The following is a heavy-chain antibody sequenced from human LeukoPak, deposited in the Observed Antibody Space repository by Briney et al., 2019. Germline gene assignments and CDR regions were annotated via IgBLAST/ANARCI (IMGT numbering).Heavy chain of an antibody. CDR2: ISAYNGNT. CDR3: ARDQSGYDLGLGPSYYYYMDV. V-gene: IGHV1-18*01. J-gene: IGHJ6*03. D-gene: IGHD5-12*01. Sequence: ASVKVSCKASGYTFSSYGISWVRQAPGQGLEWMGWISAYNGNTNYAQKLQGRVTITADESTSTAYMELSSLRSEDTAVYYCARDQSGYDLGLGPSYYYYMDVWGKGTTVTVSS. CDR1: GYTFSSYG.